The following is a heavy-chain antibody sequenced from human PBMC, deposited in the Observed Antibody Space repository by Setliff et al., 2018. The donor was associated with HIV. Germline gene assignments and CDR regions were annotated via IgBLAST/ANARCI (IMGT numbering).Heavy chain of an antibody. J-gene: IGHJ3*01. D-gene: IGHD5-12*01. Sequence: ASVKVSCKASGYTFTSYYLHWVRQAPGQGLEWMGIISPRTGRTAYEQKFQGSISMTRDTSTSTFYMELSSLTSEDAVVYYCARGGYSDAILDSFDVWGQGTMVTVSS. CDR3: ARGGYSDAILDSFDV. V-gene: IGHV1-46*01. CDR2: ISPRTGRT. CDR1: GYTFTSYY.